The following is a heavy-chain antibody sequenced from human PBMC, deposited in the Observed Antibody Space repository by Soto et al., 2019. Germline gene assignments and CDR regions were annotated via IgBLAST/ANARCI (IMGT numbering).Heavy chain of an antibody. D-gene: IGHD6-13*01. Sequence: QVQLVESGGGVVQPGRSLRLSCAASGFTFSSYGMHWVRQAPGKGLEWVAVIWYDGSNKYYADSVKGRFTISRDNSKNTLYLQMNSLRAEDTAVYYCARPRQELSSSWPHAFDIWGQGTMVTVSS. CDR2: IWYDGSNK. CDR1: GFTFSSYG. J-gene: IGHJ3*02. CDR3: ARPRQELSSSWPHAFDI. V-gene: IGHV3-33*01.